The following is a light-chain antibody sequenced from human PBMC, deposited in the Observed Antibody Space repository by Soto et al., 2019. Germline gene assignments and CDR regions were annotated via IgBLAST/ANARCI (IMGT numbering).Light chain of an antibody. V-gene: IGKV1-39*01. CDR2: AAS. CDR1: QSISIY. Sequence: DIHMTQSPSSLSASVGDRVAITFRASQSISIYLNWYQQKPGKAPKLLIYAASSLQSGVPSRFSGSGSGTDFTLTISSLQPEDFATYYCQQSYSTPLTFGGGTKVDIK. CDR3: QQSYSTPLT. J-gene: IGKJ4*01.